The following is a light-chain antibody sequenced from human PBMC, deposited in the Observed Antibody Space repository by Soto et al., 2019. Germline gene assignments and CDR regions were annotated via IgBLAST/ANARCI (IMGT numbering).Light chain of an antibody. CDR3: QQRSNWPPGYT. J-gene: IGKJ2*01. Sequence: EIVLTQSPATLSLSPGERATLSCRASQSVSSYLAWYQQKPGQAPMLLIYDASNRATGIPARFSGSGSGTDFTPTIRSLEPEDFAVYYCQQRSNWPPGYTFGQGTKLEIK. V-gene: IGKV3-11*01. CDR1: QSVSSY. CDR2: DAS.